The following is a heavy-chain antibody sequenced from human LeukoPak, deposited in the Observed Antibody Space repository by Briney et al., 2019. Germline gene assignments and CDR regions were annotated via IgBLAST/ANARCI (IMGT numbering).Heavy chain of an antibody. D-gene: IGHD7-27*01. CDR1: GFTFSSYA. CDR2: ISGSGGST. V-gene: IGHV3-23*01. CDR3: AKGPLTGDRRRYGYFDY. Sequence: PGGSLRLSCAASGFTFSSYAMSWVRQAPGKGLEWVSAISGSGGSTYYADSVKGRFTISRDNSKNTLYLQMNSLRAEDTAVYYCAKGPLTGDRRRYGYFDYWGQGTLVTVSS. J-gene: IGHJ4*02.